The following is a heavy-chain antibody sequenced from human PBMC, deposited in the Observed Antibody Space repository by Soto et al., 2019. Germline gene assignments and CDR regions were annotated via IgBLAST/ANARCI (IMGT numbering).Heavy chain of an antibody. CDR3: ARVSGYPNYYGMDV. CDR1: GYSFTSYW. V-gene: IGHV5-10-1*01. D-gene: IGHD3-22*01. J-gene: IGHJ6*02. CDR2: IDPSDSYT. Sequence: PGESLKISCKGSGYSFTSYWITWVRQMPGKGLEWMGRIDPSDSYTNYSPSFQGHVTISADKSISTAYLQWSSLKASDTAMYYCARVSGYPNYYGMDVWGQGPTVTVSS.